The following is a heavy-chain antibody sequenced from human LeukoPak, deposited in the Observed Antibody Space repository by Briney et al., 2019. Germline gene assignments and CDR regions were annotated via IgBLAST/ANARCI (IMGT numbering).Heavy chain of an antibody. CDR3: ARLRDNKRFYYYYYYMDV. Sequence: PGGSLRLSCAASGFTFSSYGMSWVRQAPGKGLEWVSVISSGGRTHYADAVKGRFTISRDNSKNTLYLQMNSLRAEDTAVYYCARLRDNKRFYYYYYYMDVWGKGTTVTVSS. J-gene: IGHJ6*03. V-gene: IGHV3-23*01. D-gene: IGHD3-16*01. CDR1: GFTFSSYG. CDR2: ISSGGRT.